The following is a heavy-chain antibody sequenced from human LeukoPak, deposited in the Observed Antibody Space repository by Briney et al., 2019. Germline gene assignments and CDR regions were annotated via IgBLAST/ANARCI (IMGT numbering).Heavy chain of an antibody. D-gene: IGHD3-3*01. CDR2: IYSGGST. Sequence: GGSLRLSCVASGFTFSYYGMHWVRQAPGKGLEWVSVIYSGGSTYYADSVKGRFTISRDNSKNTLYLQMNSLRAEDTAVYYCAMVLRFLEWSGYWGQGTLVTVSS. CDR3: AMVLRFLEWSGY. V-gene: IGHV3-NL1*01. J-gene: IGHJ4*02. CDR1: GFTFSYYG.